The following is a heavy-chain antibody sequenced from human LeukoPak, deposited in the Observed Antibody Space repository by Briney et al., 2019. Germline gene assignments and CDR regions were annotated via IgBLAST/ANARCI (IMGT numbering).Heavy chain of an antibody. CDR1: GGSISGYY. V-gene: IGHV4-4*07. D-gene: IGHD4-23*01. CDR3: ARDIYGGNPDDAFDI. Sequence: PSETLSLTCTVSGGSISGYYWSWIRQPAGKGLEWIGRIYTSGSTNYNPSLKSRVTMSVDTSKNQFSLKLSSVTAADTAVYYCARDIYGGNPDDAFDIWGQGTMVTVSS. J-gene: IGHJ3*02. CDR2: IYTSGST.